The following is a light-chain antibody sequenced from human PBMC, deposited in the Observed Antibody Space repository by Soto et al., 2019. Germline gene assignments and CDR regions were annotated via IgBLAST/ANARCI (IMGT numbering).Light chain of an antibody. CDR3: QKYKSWQIT. Sequence: EIVMTRSPRALSAEPWARATLPLLASLSVSTNLAWYQQKHGQAHRILIYGEYTRATGIPDRFSGSGSGTDFTLTIRRLEPEEFAVYYCQKYKSWQITFGQGKRLEIK. V-gene: IGKV3-15*01. J-gene: IGKJ5*01. CDR1: LSVSTN. CDR2: GEY.